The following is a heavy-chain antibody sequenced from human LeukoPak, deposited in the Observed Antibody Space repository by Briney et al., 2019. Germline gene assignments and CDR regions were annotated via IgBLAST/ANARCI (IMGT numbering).Heavy chain of an antibody. Sequence: GGSLRLSCAASGFTVSSNYMNWVRQAPGKGLEWVSVIYSGGTTYYADSVKGRFTISRDNSKNTLYLQMSSLRAEDTVVYYCARENYGGTTAFDYWGQGTLVTISS. CDR1: GFTVSSNY. CDR2: IYSGGTT. J-gene: IGHJ4*02. V-gene: IGHV3-66*01. CDR3: ARENYGGTTAFDY. D-gene: IGHD4-23*01.